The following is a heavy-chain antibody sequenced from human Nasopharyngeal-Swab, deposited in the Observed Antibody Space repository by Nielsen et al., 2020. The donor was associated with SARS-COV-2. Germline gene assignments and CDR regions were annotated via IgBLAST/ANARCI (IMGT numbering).Heavy chain of an antibody. CDR3: ARDAGYSGYD. D-gene: IGHD5-12*01. J-gene: IGHJ4*02. Sequence: GESLKISCAASGFTFSSYGMHWVRQAPGKGLEWVAVIWYDGSNKYYADSVKGRFTISRDNSKNTLYLQMNSLRAEDTAVHYCARDAGYSGYDWGQGTLVTVSS. V-gene: IGHV3-33*08. CDR2: IWYDGSNK. CDR1: GFTFSSYG.